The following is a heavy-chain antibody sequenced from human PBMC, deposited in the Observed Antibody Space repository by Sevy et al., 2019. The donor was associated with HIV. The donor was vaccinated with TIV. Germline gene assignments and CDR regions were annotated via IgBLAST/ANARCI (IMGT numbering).Heavy chain of an antibody. Sequence: GGSLRLSCAASGFTFSNAWMSWVRQAPGKGLEWVGRIKGKIYDGTIDYAAPVKGRFSISRDDSKNTLYLQMSSLKTEDTAVYYCTTASWSQEDYYNYWGQGTLVTVSS. CDR3: TTASWSQEDYYNY. V-gene: IGHV3-15*01. CDR1: GFTFSNAW. J-gene: IGHJ4*02. CDR2: IKGKIYDGTI. D-gene: IGHD6-13*01.